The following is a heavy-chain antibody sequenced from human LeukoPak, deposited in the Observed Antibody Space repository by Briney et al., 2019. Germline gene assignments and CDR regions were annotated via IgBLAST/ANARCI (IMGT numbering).Heavy chain of an antibody. J-gene: IGHJ3*02. CDR2: IYYGGST. Sequence: SETLSLTCTVSGGSVSSGSYYWSWIRQPPGKGLEWIGYIYYGGSTNYNPSLKSRVTISVDTSKNQFSLKLSSVTAADMAVYYCARASLLLKDAFDIWGQGTMVTVSS. V-gene: IGHV4-61*01. CDR3: ARASLLLKDAFDI. D-gene: IGHD3-10*01. CDR1: GGSVSSGSYY.